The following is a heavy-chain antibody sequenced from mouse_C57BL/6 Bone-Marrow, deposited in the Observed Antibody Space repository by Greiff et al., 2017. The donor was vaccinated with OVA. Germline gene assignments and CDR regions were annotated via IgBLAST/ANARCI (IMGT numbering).Heavy chain of an antibody. J-gene: IGHJ2*01. CDR2: IHPNSGST. D-gene: IGHD2-3*01. V-gene: IGHV1-64*01. Sequence: VQLQQPGAELVKPGASVKLSCKASGYTFTSYWMHWVKQRPGQGLEWIGMIHPNSGSTNYNEKFKSKATMTVDKSSSTAYMQLSRLTSEDSAVYYCARLYAGYYPDYWGQGTTLTVSS. CDR1: GYTFTSYW. CDR3: ARLYAGYYPDY.